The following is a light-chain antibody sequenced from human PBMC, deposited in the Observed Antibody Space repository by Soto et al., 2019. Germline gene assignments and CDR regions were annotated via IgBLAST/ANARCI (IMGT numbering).Light chain of an antibody. J-gene: IGKJ5*01. V-gene: IGKV3-15*01. CDR2: YAS. Sequence: EILMTQSPATLSVSPGERATLSCRASQSVRNNLAWYQQRRGQAPRLLIYYASTRATGVPARFSGSGSGTEFTLTISSLQSEDSALYYCQQYNNWPPITFGQGTRVEIK. CDR3: QQYNNWPPIT. CDR1: QSVRNN.